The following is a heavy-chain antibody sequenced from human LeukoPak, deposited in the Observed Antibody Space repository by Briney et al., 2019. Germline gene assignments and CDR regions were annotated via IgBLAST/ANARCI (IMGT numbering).Heavy chain of an antibody. CDR2: INHSGST. D-gene: IGHD5-18*01. Sequence: GSLRLSCAASGFTFSSYWMSWIRQPPGKGLEWIGEINHSGSTNYNPSLKSRVTISVDTSKNQFSLKLSSVTAADTAVYYCARRQKVTARYFQHWGQGTLVTVSS. CDR3: ARRQKVTARYFQH. J-gene: IGHJ1*01. V-gene: IGHV4-34*01. CDR1: GFTFSSYW.